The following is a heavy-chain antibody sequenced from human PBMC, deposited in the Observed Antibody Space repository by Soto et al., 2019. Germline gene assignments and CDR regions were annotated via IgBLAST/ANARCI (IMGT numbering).Heavy chain of an antibody. CDR2: IYTSGST. Sequence: LSLTCTVSGGSISSYYWSWIRQPAGKGLEWIGRIYTSGSTNYNPSLKSRVTMSVDTSKNQFSLKLSSVTAADTAVYYCARDSGYCSGGSCYAGLNWFDPWGQGTLVTVSS. CDR3: ARDSGYCSGGSCYAGLNWFDP. V-gene: IGHV4-4*07. CDR1: GGSISSYY. D-gene: IGHD2-15*01. J-gene: IGHJ5*02.